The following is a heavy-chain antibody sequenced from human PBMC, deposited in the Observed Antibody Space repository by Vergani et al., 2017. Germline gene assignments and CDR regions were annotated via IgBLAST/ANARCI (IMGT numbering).Heavy chain of an antibody. D-gene: IGHD2-2*01. CDR3: AREVKYCSSTSCPFDY. V-gene: IGHV4-38-2*02. CDR1: GYSISSGYY. Sequence: QVQLQESGPGLVKPSETLSLTCTVSGYSISSGYYWGWIRQPPGKGLEWIGSIYHSGSTYYNPSGKSRVTISVDTSKNQFSLKLSAVTAADTAVYYCAREVKYCSSTSCPFDYWGQGTLVTVSS. CDR2: IYHSGST. J-gene: IGHJ4*02.